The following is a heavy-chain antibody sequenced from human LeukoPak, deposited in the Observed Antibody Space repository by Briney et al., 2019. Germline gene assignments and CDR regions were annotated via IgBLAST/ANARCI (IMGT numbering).Heavy chain of an antibody. CDR3: ARDGDPPVQQYYYYYYMDV. D-gene: IGHD3-3*01. CDR1: GFRFSTYS. J-gene: IGHJ6*03. V-gene: IGHV3-23*01. CDR2: ISGSGGST. Sequence: GGSLRLSCVASGFRFSTYSMNWVRQAPGKGLEWVSAISGSGGSTYYADSVKGRSTISRDNSKNTLYLQMNSLRAEDTAVYYCARDGDPPVQQYYYYYYMDVWGKGTTVTVSS.